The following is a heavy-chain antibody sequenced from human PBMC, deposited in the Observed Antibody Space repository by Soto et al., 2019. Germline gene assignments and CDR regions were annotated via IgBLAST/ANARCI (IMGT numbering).Heavy chain of an antibody. CDR1: GYTFTSYG. Sequence: ASVKVSCKASGYTFTSYGISWVRQAPGQGLEWMGWISAYNGNTNYAQKLQGRVTMTTDTSASTAYMELRSLRSDDTAVYYCARDHTYLGYCSGGSCRNWFDPWGQGTLVTVSS. V-gene: IGHV1-18*01. CDR3: ARDHTYLGYCSGGSCRNWFDP. J-gene: IGHJ5*02. D-gene: IGHD2-15*01. CDR2: ISAYNGNT.